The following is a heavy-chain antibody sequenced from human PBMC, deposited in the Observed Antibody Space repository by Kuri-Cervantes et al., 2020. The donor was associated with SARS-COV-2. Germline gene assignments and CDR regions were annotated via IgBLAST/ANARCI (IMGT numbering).Heavy chain of an antibody. CDR3: ARVRGYSYGYRGDYYMDV. CDR1: GYTFTSYD. D-gene: IGHD5-18*01. CDR2: IIPIFGTA. V-gene: IGHV1-69*05. Sequence: SVKVSCKASGYTFTSYDISWVRQAPGQGLEWMGGIIPIFGTANYAQKFQGRVTITTDESTSTAYMELSSLRSEDTAVYYCARVRGYSYGYRGDYYMDVWGKGTTVTVSS. J-gene: IGHJ6*03.